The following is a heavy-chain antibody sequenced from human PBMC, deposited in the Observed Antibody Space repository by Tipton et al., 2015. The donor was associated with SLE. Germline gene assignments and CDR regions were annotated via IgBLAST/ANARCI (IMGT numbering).Heavy chain of an antibody. D-gene: IGHD2-2*02. Sequence: SLRLSCTASGFTFGDYAMSWFRQAPGKGLEWVGFIRSKAYGGTTEYAASVKGRFTISRDDSKSIAYLQMNSLKTEDTAVYYCTSGYCSSTSCYNYWGQGTLVTVSS. CDR2: IRSKAYGGTT. CDR1: GFTFGDYA. J-gene: IGHJ4*02. V-gene: IGHV3-49*03. CDR3: TSGYCSSTSCYNY.